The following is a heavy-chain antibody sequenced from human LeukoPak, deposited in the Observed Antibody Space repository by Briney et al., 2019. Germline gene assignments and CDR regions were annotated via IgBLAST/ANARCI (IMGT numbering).Heavy chain of an antibody. Sequence: SETLSLTCTVSGGSISSYYWSWIRQPPGKGLEWIGYIYYSGSTNYNPSLKSRVTISVDTSKNQFSLKLSSVTAADTAVYYCARYSYDFWSGYNIDYWGQGALVTVSS. D-gene: IGHD3-3*01. CDR1: GGSISSYY. CDR2: IYYSGST. J-gene: IGHJ4*02. V-gene: IGHV4-59*01. CDR3: ARYSYDFWSGYNIDY.